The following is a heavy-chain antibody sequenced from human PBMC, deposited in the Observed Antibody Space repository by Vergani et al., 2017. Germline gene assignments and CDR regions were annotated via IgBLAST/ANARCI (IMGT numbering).Heavy chain of an antibody. V-gene: IGHV3-33*01. CDR3: ARDLRLLYNRFDP. Sequence: QVPLVESGGGVVQPGRSLRLPCAASGFTFNQYGMHWVRQAPGKGLEWVAVTWYDGNNKQYADSVKGRFTISRDNSKSTMYLQMNSLRDEDTGVYYCARDLRLLYNRFDPWGQGTLVTVSS. CDR1: GFTFNQYG. D-gene: IGHD1-14*01. J-gene: IGHJ5*02. CDR2: TWYDGNNK.